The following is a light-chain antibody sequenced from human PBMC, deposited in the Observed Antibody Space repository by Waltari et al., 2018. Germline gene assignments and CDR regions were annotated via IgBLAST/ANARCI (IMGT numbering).Light chain of an antibody. Sequence: EIVLTQSPGTLSSSPGERATLSCRTSQSVNSYLAWYQHKPGQAPRLLIFDASNRSPGSPARICGSGSAANFTRTISSLVPDDFALYYCQQRFAWSSVTFGQGTRLEIK. J-gene: IGKJ5*01. CDR3: QQRFAWSSVT. V-gene: IGKV3-11*01. CDR1: QSVNSY. CDR2: DAS.